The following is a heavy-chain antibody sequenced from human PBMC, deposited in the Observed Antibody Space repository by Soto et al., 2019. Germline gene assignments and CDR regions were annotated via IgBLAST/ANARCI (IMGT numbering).Heavy chain of an antibody. CDR1: GGSVSGYY. CDR2: INHSGST. J-gene: IGHJ6*03. D-gene: IGHD2-2*01. V-gene: IGHV4-34*01. Sequence: QVQLQQWGAGLLKPSETLSLTCAVYGGSVSGYYWSWIRQPPGKGLEWIGEINHSGSTNYNPSLKSRVAISVDTSKNQFSLKLSSVTAADTAVYYCARAGGGIVVVPAADLTYYYYMDVWGKGTTVTVSS. CDR3: ARAGGGIVVVPAADLTYYYYMDV.